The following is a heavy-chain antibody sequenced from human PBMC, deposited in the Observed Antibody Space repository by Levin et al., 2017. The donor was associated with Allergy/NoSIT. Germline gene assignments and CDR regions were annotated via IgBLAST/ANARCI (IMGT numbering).Heavy chain of an antibody. Sequence: ASVKVSCKASGYTFTSYYMHWVRQAPGQGLEWMGIINPSGGSTSYAQKFQGRVTMTRDTSTSTVYMELSSLRSEDTAVYYCARIGYCSSTSCYAAFDIWGQGTMVTVSS. D-gene: IGHD2-2*01. V-gene: IGHV1-46*01. J-gene: IGHJ3*02. CDR2: INPSGGST. CDR1: GYTFTSYY. CDR3: ARIGYCSSTSCYAAFDI.